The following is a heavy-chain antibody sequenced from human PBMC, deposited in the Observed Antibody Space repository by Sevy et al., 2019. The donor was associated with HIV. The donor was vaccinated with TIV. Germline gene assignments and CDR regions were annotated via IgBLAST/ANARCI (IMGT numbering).Heavy chain of an antibody. CDR1: GGSITSLY. D-gene: IGHD1-26*01. CDR3: AGKNSWGRGYS. CDR2: IYYNGHI. J-gene: IGHJ4*02. Sequence: SETLSLTCTVSGGSITSLYWNWIRQPPGKGLEWIVNIYYNGHINYNPSLKSRVTLSLDTSKNQFSLRLSSVTAADTAMYYCAGKNSWGRGYSWGQGTLVTVSS. V-gene: IGHV4-59*08.